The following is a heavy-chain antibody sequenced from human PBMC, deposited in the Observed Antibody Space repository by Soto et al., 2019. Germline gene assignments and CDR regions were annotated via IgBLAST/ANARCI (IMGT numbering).Heavy chain of an antibody. V-gene: IGHV4-31*03. D-gene: IGHD2-2*01. Sequence: QVQLQESGPGLVKPSQTLSLTCTVSGGSISSGGYYWSWIRQHPGKGLEWIGYIYYSGSTYYNPSLKSRVTLSVDTSKNQFSLKLTSLTAADTAVYYCARVPAAMYYYYYRLDVWGQGTTVTVSS. CDR1: GGSISSGGYY. CDR3: ARVPAAMYYYYYRLDV. J-gene: IGHJ6*02. CDR2: IYYSGST.